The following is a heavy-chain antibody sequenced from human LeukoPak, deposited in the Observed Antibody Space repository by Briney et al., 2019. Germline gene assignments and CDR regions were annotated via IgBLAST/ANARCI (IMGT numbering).Heavy chain of an antibody. J-gene: IGHJ4*02. CDR2: INWNGVST. Sequence: WGSLRLSRAASGFTFYDFGVSWVRPTPGKGPEWVSGINWNGVSTGYADSVRGRFTISRDNAKNSLYLQMNSLRAEDTAVYYCARDLRGGFDYWGQGTLVTVSS. CDR1: GFTFYDFG. D-gene: IGHD4-17*01. V-gene: IGHV3-20*04. CDR3: ARDLRGGFDY.